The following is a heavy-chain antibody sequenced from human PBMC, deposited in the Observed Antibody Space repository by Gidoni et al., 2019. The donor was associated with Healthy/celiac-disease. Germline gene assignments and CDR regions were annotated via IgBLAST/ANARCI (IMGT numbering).Heavy chain of an antibody. CDR1: GYSISSGYY. J-gene: IGHJ4*02. CDR3: AATDSNFDY. D-gene: IGHD2-15*01. Sequence: QVQLQESGPGLVKPSEPLSLTCAVSGYSISSGYYWGWIRQPPGKGLEWIGSIYHSGSTYYNPSLKSRVTISVDTSKNQFSLKLSSVTAADTAVYYCAATDSNFDYWGQGTLVTVSS. V-gene: IGHV4-38-2*01. CDR2: IYHSGST.